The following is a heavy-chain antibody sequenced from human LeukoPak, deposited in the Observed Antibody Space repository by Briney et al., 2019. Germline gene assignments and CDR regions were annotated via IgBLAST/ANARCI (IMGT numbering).Heavy chain of an antibody. Sequence: SETLSLTCNVSGYSISGSYYWSWIRQPAGKGLEWIGRIYTSGSTNYNPSLKSRVTISVDTSKNQFSLKLSSVTAADTAVYYCAREAYYDSSGYEDAFDIWGQGTMVTVSS. J-gene: IGHJ3*02. CDR2: IYTSGST. D-gene: IGHD3-22*01. CDR3: AREAYYDSSGYEDAFDI. CDR1: GYSISGSYY. V-gene: IGHV4-61*02.